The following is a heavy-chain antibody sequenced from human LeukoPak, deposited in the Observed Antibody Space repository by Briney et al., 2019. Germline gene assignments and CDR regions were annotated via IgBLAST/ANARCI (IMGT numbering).Heavy chain of an antibody. Sequence: SETLSLTCTVSGGSISSSIYYWGWIRQPPGMGLEWIGSISYSGSTSYNPSLKSRVTISLDTSKNQFSLKLSSVTAADTAMYYCARGLNWGSRFDSRGQGSLVTVSS. CDR1: GGSISSSIYY. D-gene: IGHD7-27*01. CDR3: ARGLNWGSRFDS. J-gene: IGHJ4*02. CDR2: ISYSGST. V-gene: IGHV4-39*07.